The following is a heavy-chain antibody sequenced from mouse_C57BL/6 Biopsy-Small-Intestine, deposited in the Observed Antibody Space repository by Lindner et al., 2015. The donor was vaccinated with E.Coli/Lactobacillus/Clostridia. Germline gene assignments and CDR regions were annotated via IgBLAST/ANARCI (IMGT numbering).Heavy chain of an antibody. CDR2: INPYNGDT. CDR1: GYSFTGYF. CDR3: ARDNNYFAMDY. D-gene: IGHD1-3*01. Sequence: VQLQESGPELVKPGASVKMSCKASGYSFTGYFMNWVKQSHGKSLEWIGRINPYNGDTFYNEKFKGKATLTSDKSSSTANMELSSLTSEDSAVYYCARDNNYFAMDYWGQGTSVTVSS. J-gene: IGHJ4*01. V-gene: IGHV1-20*01.